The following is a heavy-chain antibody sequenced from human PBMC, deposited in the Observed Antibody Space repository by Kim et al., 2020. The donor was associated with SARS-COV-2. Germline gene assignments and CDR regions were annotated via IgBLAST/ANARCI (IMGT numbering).Heavy chain of an antibody. CDR3: AKAKTNYYGSGYYFDF. J-gene: IGHJ4*01. CDR2: VGGSGETT. Sequence: GGSLRLSCAASGFTFRSYAMSWVRQTPGKGLEWVSGVGGSGETTYYADSVKGRFTTSRDNSENTLFLQMNSLRPEDTAVYYCAKAKTNYYGSGYYFDFWG. V-gene: IGHV3-23*01. D-gene: IGHD3-10*01. CDR1: GFTFRSYA.